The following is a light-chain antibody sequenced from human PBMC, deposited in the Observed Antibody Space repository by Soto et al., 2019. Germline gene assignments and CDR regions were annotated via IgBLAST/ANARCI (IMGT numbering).Light chain of an antibody. CDR2: EGT. V-gene: IGLV2-14*01. Sequence: QSVLTQPASVSGSPGQSITISCTGTSSDVGGYNYVSWYQQHPGKVPKLIIYEGTKRPSGVSNRFSGSKSGITASLTISVLQAEDEADYYCSSWARSLYVFGSGTKLTVL. J-gene: IGLJ1*01. CDR3: SSWARSLYV. CDR1: SSDVGGYNY.